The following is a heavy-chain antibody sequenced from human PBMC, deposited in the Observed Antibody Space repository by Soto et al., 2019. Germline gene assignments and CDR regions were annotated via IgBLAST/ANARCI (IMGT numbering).Heavy chain of an antibody. J-gene: IGHJ4*02. V-gene: IGHV6-1*01. CDR3: AGMQDGALAY. Sequence: CAISGDSVSSNSAAWNWIRQSPSRGLEWLGRTYYRSKWYNEYAVSVKSRITIKPDTSKNQFSLQLNSVIPEDTAVYYCAGMQDGALAYWGQGSLVTVSS. CDR1: GDSVSSNSAA. CDR2: TYYRSKWYN. D-gene: IGHD1-26*01.